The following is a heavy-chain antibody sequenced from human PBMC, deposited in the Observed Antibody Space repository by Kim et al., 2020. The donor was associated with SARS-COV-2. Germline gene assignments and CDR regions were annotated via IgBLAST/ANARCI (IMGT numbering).Heavy chain of an antibody. J-gene: IGHJ4*02. CDR1: GFTFTSSA. CDR3: AAVHCSGGSCYSDY. CDR2: IVVGSGKT. V-gene: IGHV1-58*01. D-gene: IGHD2-15*01. Sequence: SVKVSCKASGFTFTSSAVQWVRQARGQRLEWIGWIVVGSGKTNYAQKFQERVTITRDMSTSTAYMELSSLRSEDTAVYYCAAVHCSGGSCYSDYWGQGTLVTVSS.